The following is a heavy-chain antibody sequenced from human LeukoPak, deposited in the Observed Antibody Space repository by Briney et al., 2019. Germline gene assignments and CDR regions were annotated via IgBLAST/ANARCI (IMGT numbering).Heavy chain of an antibody. V-gene: IGHV3-30*02. CDR1: GFTFSSYA. CDR2: IRYAGSNK. D-gene: IGHD4-23*01. J-gene: IGHJ4*02. CDR3: AKGGWGNSVDD. Sequence: GGSLRLSCAASGFTFSSYAMHWVRQAPGKGLEWVAFIRYAGSNKYYADSVKGRFTISRDNSKNTLYLQMNSLRAEDTAVYYCAKGGWGNSVDDWGQGTLVTVSS.